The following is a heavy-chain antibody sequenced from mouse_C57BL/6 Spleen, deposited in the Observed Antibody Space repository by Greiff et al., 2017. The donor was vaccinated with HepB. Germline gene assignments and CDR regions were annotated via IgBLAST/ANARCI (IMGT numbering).Heavy chain of an antibody. V-gene: IGHV1-55*01. CDR2: IYPGSGST. CDR3: DCADYYGCSCGALDY. CDR1: GYTFTSYW. D-gene: IGHD1-1*01. J-gene: IGHJ4*01. Sequence: VQLQQSGAELVKPGASVKMSCKASGYTFTSYWITWVKQRPGQGLEWIGDIYPGSGSTNYNEKFKSKATLTVDTSSSTAYMQLSSLTSEDAAVSYYDCADYYGCSCGALDYWGQGTSVTVSS.